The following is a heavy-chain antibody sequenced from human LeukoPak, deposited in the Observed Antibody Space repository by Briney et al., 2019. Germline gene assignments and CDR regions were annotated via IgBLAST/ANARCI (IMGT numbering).Heavy chain of an antibody. CDR3: AYGSYYDSSGSLFDC. V-gene: IGHV3-7*01. CDR2: INQDGSEK. Sequence: PGGSLRLSCAASGFTFSSYWMSWVRQAPGKGLEWVANINQDGSEKNYVDSVKGRFTISRDNAKNSLYLQMNSLRAEDTAVYYCAYGSYYDSSGSLFDCWGQGTLVTVSS. J-gene: IGHJ4*02. D-gene: IGHD3-22*01. CDR1: GFTFSSYW.